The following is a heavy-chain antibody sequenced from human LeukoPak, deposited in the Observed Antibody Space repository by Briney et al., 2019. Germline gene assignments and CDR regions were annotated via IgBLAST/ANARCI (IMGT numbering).Heavy chain of an antibody. Sequence: PSETLSLTCAVYGGSFSGYYWSWIRQPPGKGLEWIGEINHSGSTNYNPSFKSRVTISVDTSKNQFSLKLSSVTAADTAVYYCARSGDGHYFDYWGQGTLVTVSS. CDR2: INHSGST. D-gene: IGHD1-26*01. V-gene: IGHV4-34*01. J-gene: IGHJ4*02. CDR1: GGSFSGYY. CDR3: ARSGDGHYFDY.